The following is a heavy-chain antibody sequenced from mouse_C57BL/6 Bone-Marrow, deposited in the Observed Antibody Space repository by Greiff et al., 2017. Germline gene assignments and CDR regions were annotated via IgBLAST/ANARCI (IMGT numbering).Heavy chain of an antibody. D-gene: IGHD1-1*01. CDR3: ARNNGSSFRYFDV. CDR1: GFTFSDYG. J-gene: IGHJ1*03. CDR2: ISSGSSTI. Sequence: EVKLVESGGGLVKPGGSLKLSCAASGFTFSDYGMHWVRQAPEKGLEWVAYISSGSSTIYYADTVKGRFTISSDNAKNTLFLQMTSLRSEDTAMYYCARNNGSSFRYFDVWGTGTTVTVSS. V-gene: IGHV5-17*01.